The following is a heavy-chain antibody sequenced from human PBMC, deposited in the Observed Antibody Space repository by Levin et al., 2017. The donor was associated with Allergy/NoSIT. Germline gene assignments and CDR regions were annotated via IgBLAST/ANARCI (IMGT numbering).Heavy chain of an antibody. J-gene: IGHJ4*02. Sequence: PGESLKISCQTSGYIFSEFNLDWCRQAPGQGLEWMGWINTKTGMATYAQGFTGRFVFSLDTSVSTAYLQISSLTAEDTAIYFCARVDITSSMEFDYWGQGTLVTVSS. CDR3: ARVDITSSMEFDY. D-gene: IGHD6-6*01. CDR2: INTKTGMA. V-gene: IGHV7-4-1*02. CDR1: GYIFSEFN.